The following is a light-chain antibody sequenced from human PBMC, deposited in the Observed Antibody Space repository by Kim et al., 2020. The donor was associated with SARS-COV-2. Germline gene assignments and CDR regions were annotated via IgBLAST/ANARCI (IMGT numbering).Light chain of an antibody. CDR1: SSDVGSYNL. CDR2: EVS. V-gene: IGLV2-23*02. Sequence: QSITISCTGTSSDVGSYNLVSWYQQHPGKAPKLMIYEVSKRPSGVSNRFSGSKPGNTASLTISGLQAEDEADYYCCSYVGSSTFVVFGGGTQLTVL. J-gene: IGLJ2*01. CDR3: CSYVGSSTFVV.